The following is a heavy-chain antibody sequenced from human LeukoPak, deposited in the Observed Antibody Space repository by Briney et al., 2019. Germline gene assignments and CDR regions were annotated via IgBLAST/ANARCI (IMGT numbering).Heavy chain of an antibody. CDR2: ISGSGGGT. Sequence: GGSLRLSCAASGFTFSSYAMSWVRQAPGKGLEWVSAISGSGGGTYYADSVKGRFTISRDNSKNTLYLQMNSLRAEDTAVYYCAKDPKSYYGSGGYPYYFNYWGQGTLVTVSS. CDR3: AKDPKSYYGSGGYPYYFNY. J-gene: IGHJ4*02. CDR1: GFTFSSYA. D-gene: IGHD3-10*01. V-gene: IGHV3-23*01.